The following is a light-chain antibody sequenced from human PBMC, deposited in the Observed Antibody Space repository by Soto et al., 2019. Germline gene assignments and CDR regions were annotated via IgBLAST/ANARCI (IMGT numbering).Light chain of an antibody. CDR2: AAS. J-gene: IGKJ5*01. Sequence: DLQRPQSPSSVSASVVSRVTITGRASQGISFWLAWYQQKPGKAPKLLIYAASTLHSGVPSRFSGSGSGTNFTLTISSLQPEDFATYYCQQANSFTITFGQGTRLDIK. V-gene: IGKV1-12*01. CDR1: QGISFW. CDR3: QQANSFTIT.